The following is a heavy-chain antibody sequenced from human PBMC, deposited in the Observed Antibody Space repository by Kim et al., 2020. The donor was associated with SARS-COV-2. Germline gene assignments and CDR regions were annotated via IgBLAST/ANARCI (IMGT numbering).Heavy chain of an antibody. CDR3: AKEGIAVAGTVRYYFDY. V-gene: IGHV3-23*01. J-gene: IGHJ4*02. Sequence: VKGRFTISRDNSKNTLYLQMNSLRAEDTAVYYCAKEGIAVAGTVRYYFDYWGQGTLVTVSS. D-gene: IGHD6-19*01.